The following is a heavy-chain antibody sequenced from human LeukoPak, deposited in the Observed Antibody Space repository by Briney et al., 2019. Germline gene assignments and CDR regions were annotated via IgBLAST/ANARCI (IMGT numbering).Heavy chain of an antibody. J-gene: IGHJ4*02. CDR2: ISANGVST. CDR3: AKLNSYGDY. V-gene: IGHV3-23*01. Sequence: GGPLRLSCAVSGFTFSNHGMSWVRQAPGKGLECVSTISANGVSTYYADSVKGRFTISRDNAKNMVYLQMDSLRAEDTATYYCAKLNSYGDYWGQGTLVTVSS. D-gene: IGHD5-18*01. CDR1: GFTFSNHG.